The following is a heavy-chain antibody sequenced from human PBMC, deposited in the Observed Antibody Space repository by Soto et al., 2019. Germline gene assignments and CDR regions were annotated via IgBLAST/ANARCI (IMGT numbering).Heavy chain of an antibody. CDR2: IKQDGSEK. V-gene: IGHV3-7*01. D-gene: IGHD4-17*01. J-gene: IGHJ4*02. CDR3: ARDIDYGDFYFDY. Sequence: GGSLRLSCGASGFTFSSYWVSWVRQAPGKGLEWVANIKQDGSEKYYVDSVKGRFTISRDNAKNSLYLQMNSLRAEDTAVYYCARDIDYGDFYFDYWGQGTLVTVSS. CDR1: GFTFSSYW.